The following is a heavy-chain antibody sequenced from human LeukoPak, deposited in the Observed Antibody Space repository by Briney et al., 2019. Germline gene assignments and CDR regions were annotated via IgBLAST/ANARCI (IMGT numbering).Heavy chain of an antibody. J-gene: IGHJ4*02. Sequence: SETLSLTCTVSGGSISSGSYYWGWHRQPAGRGVEWVGRIYSSGRTNDNPSLKSRITISVATSKNQFSLKLSSVTAADTAVYYCARVGRTGGFDYWGQGTLVTVSS. CDR2: IYSSGRT. D-gene: IGHD4-17*01. V-gene: IGHV4-61*02. CDR1: GGSISSGSYY. CDR3: ARVGRTGGFDY.